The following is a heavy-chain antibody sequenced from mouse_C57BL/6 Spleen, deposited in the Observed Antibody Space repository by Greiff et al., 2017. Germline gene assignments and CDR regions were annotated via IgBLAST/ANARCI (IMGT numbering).Heavy chain of an antibody. CDR1: GYTFTSYW. J-gene: IGHJ2*01. CDR3: ARSGFITTGGYFDY. CDR2: IDPSDSYT. V-gene: IGHV1-59*01. Sequence: QVQLQQPGAELVRPGTSVKLSCKASGYTFTSYWMHWVKQRPGQGLEWIGVIDPSDSYTNYNQKFKGKATLTVDTSSSTAYMQLSSLTSEDSAVYYCARSGFITTGGYFDYWGQGTTLTVSS. D-gene: IGHD1-1*01.